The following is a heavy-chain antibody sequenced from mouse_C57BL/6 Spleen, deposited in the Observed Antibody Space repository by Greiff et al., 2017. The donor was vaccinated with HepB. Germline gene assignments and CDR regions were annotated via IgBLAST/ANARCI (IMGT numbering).Heavy chain of an antibody. Sequence: EVQRVESGEGLVKPGGSLKLSCAASGFTFSSYAMSWVRQTPEKRLEWVAYISSGGDYIYYADTVKGRFTISRDNARNTLYLQMSSLKSEDTAMYYCTRGGYSNYEYYAMDYWGQGTSVTVSS. CDR2: ISSGGDYI. V-gene: IGHV5-9-1*02. J-gene: IGHJ4*01. D-gene: IGHD2-5*01. CDR3: TRGGYSNYEYYAMDY. CDR1: GFTFSSYA.